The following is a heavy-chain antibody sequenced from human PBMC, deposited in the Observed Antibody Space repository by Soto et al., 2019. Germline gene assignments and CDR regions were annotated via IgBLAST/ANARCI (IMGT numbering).Heavy chain of an antibody. J-gene: IGHJ4*02. Sequence: ASVKVSCKASGYTFTSYAMHWVRQAPGQRLEWMGWINAGNGNTKYSQKFQGRVTITRDTSASTAYMELSSLRSEDTAVYYCARVLVGAAPVDYWGQGTLVTVSS. CDR2: INAGNGNT. D-gene: IGHD1-26*01. V-gene: IGHV1-3*01. CDR3: ARVLVGAAPVDY. CDR1: GYTFTSYA.